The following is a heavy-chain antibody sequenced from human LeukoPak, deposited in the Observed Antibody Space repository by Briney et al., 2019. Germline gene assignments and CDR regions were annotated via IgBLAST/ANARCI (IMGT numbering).Heavy chain of an antibody. V-gene: IGHV3-21*01. D-gene: IGHD3-22*01. CDR2: ISSSSSYI. CDR3: ARMGYKYAGSDYYSHSGMDV. CDR1: GFTFSSYS. Sequence: PGGSLRLSCAASGFTFSSYSMNWVRQAPGKGLEWVSSISSSSSYIYYADSVRGRFTISRDNARNSLYLQMNSLRDENTAVYYCARMGYKYAGSDYYSHSGMDVWGQGTTVTVSS. J-gene: IGHJ6*02.